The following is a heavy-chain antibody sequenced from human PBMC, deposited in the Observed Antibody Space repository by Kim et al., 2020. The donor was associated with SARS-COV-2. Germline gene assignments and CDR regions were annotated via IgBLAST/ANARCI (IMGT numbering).Heavy chain of an antibody. CDR2: ISSRSGYT. D-gene: IGHD3-10*01. CDR1: GFTFSDYY. V-gene: IGHV3-11*03. Sequence: GGSLRLSCAASGFTFSDYYMSWIRQAPGKGLEWVSYISSRSGYTNYADSVKGRFTISRDNAKNSLYLQMNSLRAEDTAVYYCARIDRDWYFGIWGRGTLVTVSS. J-gene: IGHJ2*01. CDR3: ARIDRDWYFGI.